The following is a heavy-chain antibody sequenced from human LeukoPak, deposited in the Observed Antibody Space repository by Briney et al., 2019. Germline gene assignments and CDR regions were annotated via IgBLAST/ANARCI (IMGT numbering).Heavy chain of an antibody. D-gene: IGHD3-22*01. V-gene: IGHV3-11*01. CDR1: GFTFSDYY. Sequence: GGSLRLSCAASGFTFSDYYMSWICQAPGKGLEWVSYISSSGSTIYYADSVKGRFTISRDNAKNSLYLQMNSLRAEDTAVYYCARVADSSGYYSNWFDPWGQGTLVTVSS. J-gene: IGHJ5*02. CDR2: ISSSGSTI. CDR3: ARVADSSGYYSNWFDP.